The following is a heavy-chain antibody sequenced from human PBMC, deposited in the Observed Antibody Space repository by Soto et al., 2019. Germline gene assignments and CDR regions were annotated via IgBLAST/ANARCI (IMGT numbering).Heavy chain of an antibody. CDR1: GFTFSSYN. Sequence: EVQLVESGGGLVKPGGSLRLSCAASGFTFSSYNMNWVRQAPGKGLEWVSSISSSSSYIYYADSVKGRFTISRDNVKNTLYLQMNSLRAEDTVVNYCASTRRDGYNNHYYYYGMEDWGQGTKVTVSS. CDR3: ASTRRDGYNNHYYYYGMED. V-gene: IGHV3-21*01. J-gene: IGHJ6*02. CDR2: ISSSSSYI. D-gene: IGHD5-12*01.